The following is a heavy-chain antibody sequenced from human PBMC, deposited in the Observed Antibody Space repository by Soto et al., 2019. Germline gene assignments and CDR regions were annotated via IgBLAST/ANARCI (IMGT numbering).Heavy chain of an antibody. CDR1: GFTFSIYG. D-gene: IGHD3-10*01. CDR3: AKDPGSFDI. Sequence: GGSLRLSCAASGFTFSIYGMHWVRQAPGKGLEWVAVISYDGSNKYYADSVKGRFTISRDNSKNTLYLQMNSLRAEDTAVYYCAKDPGSFDIWGQGTMVTVSS. V-gene: IGHV3-30*18. CDR2: ISYDGSNK. J-gene: IGHJ3*02.